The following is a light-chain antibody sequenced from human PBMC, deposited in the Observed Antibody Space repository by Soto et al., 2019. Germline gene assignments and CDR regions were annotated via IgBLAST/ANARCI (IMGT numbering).Light chain of an antibody. CDR2: SAT. V-gene: IGKV3-15*01. CDR1: QNIRKN. CDR3: QQYDNWPPLT. J-gene: IGKJ1*01. Sequence: EVVMTQSPATLSVSPGERATLSCRASQNIRKNLAWYRQTPGQAPRLLVYSATTRAAGVPPRFSGSGSGTEFILTISSLQSEDSAVYYCQQYDNWPPLTFGQGTTLEI.